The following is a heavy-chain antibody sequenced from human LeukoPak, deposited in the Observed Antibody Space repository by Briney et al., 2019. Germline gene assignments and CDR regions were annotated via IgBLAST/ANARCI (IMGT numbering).Heavy chain of an antibody. CDR2: ISSSSSTI. CDR1: GFTFSSYS. V-gene: IGHV3-48*01. Sequence: GGSLRLSCAASGFTFSSYSMNWVRQAPGKGLEWVSYISSSSSTIYYADSVKGRFTISRDNAKNSLYLQMNSLRAEDTAVYYCARDSDHTATLFFYYYMDVWGKGTTVTVSS. D-gene: IGHD5-18*01. J-gene: IGHJ6*03. CDR3: ARDSDHTATLFFYYYMDV.